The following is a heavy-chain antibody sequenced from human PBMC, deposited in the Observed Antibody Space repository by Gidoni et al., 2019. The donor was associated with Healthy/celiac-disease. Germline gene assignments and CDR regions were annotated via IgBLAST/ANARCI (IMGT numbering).Heavy chain of an antibody. CDR2: IYTSGST. J-gene: IGHJ6*02. D-gene: IGHD3-9*01. V-gene: IGHV4-61*02. CDR3: ARENYDITQYSDYYGMDV. Sequence: QVQLQESGPGLVKPSQPLSLTCTVSGGSISSGSYYWSWIRQPAGKGLEWIGRIYTSGSTNYNPSLKSRVTISVDTSKNQFSLKLSSVTAADTAVYYCARENYDITQYSDYYGMDVWGQGTTVTVSS. CDR1: GGSISSGSYY.